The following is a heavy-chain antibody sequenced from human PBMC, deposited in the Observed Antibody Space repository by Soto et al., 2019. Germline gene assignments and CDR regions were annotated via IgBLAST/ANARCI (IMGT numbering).Heavy chain of an antibody. Sequence: QVQLVEYGGGVVQPGRSLRLSCAASGFPFTTYGMHWVREGPGKGLEWVAVISYDGTNKYYADSVKGQFTISKDNSKNTLYLQMNSLRPEDTALYYCFGGQYYFDSRGQGTLVTVSS. CDR2: ISYDGTNK. CDR1: GFPFTTYG. J-gene: IGHJ4*02. D-gene: IGHD3-10*01. CDR3: FGGQYYFDS. V-gene: IGHV3-30*03.